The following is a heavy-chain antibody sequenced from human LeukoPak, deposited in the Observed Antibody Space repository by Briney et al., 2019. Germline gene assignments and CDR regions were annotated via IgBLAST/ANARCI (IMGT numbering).Heavy chain of an antibody. CDR2: ISAYNGNT. CDR3: ARALHYYDSSGYYFDY. Sequence: ASVKVSCKASGYTFTSYGISWVRQAPGQGLEWMGWISAYNGNTNYAQKIQGRVTMTTDTSTSTAYMELRSLRSDDTAVYYCARALHYYDSSGYYFDYWGQGTLVTVSS. V-gene: IGHV1-18*01. D-gene: IGHD3-22*01. J-gene: IGHJ4*02. CDR1: GYTFTSYG.